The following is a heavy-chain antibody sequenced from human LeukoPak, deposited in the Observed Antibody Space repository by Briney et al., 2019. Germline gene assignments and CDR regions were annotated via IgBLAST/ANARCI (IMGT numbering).Heavy chain of an antibody. CDR2: IYYSGST. J-gene: IGHJ6*03. CDR3: ARGIAGTGYYYCYYMDV. Sequence: SETLSLTCTVSGGSISSYYWSWIRQPPGKGLEWIGYIYYSGSTNYNPSLKSRVTISVDTSKNQFSLKLSSVTAADTAVYYCARGIAGTGYYYCYYMDVWGKGTTVTVSS. D-gene: IGHD6-13*01. V-gene: IGHV4-59*01. CDR1: GGSISSYY.